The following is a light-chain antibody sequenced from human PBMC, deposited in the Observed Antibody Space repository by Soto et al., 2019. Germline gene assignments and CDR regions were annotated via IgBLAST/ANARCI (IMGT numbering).Light chain of an antibody. V-gene: IGKV3-20*01. Sequence: EVVMTQSPVTLSVSPGERATLSCRTSQSVSNNYLAWYQQKPGQAPRLLIYAASTRATGIPDRFSGSGSETDFTLTISRLEPEDFAVFYCQQYAESPITFGQGTRLEI. J-gene: IGKJ5*01. CDR3: QQYAESPIT. CDR1: QSVSNNY. CDR2: AAS.